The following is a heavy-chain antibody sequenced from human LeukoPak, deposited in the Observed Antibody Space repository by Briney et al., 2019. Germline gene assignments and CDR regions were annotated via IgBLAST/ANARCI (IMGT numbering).Heavy chain of an antibody. CDR3: ARGVGTSWFVP. CDR2: INCNSGDI. V-gene: IGHV1-2*02. Sequence: GASVKVSCKASGHTFTGIYVHWVRQAPGQGLDWMGWINCNSGDIHYAQKFHGRVIMTRDTSSSTAYVDLSRLTSDDTAVYYCARGVGTSWFVPWGQGTLVTVSS. D-gene: IGHD2-8*01. CDR1: GHTFTGIY. J-gene: IGHJ5*02.